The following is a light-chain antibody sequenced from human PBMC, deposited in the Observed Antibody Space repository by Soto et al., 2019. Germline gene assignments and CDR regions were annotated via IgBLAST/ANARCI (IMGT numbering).Light chain of an antibody. V-gene: IGKV1-33*01. CDR2: DAS. Sequence: DIQMTQSPSSLSASVGDRVTITCQASQDISNYLNWYQQKPGKAPKLLIYDASNLETGVPSRFSGRRSGTDFTFTISSLQPEDIATYYCQQYDNLPWTFGQGTKVEIK. J-gene: IGKJ1*01. CDR3: QQYDNLPWT. CDR1: QDISNY.